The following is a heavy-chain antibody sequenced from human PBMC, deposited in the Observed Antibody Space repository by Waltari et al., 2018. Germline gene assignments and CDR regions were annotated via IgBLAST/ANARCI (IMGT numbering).Heavy chain of an antibody. V-gene: IGHV4-38-2*01. D-gene: IGHD2-21*01. CDR2: IYHSGST. CDR1: GYSISSGYY. J-gene: IGHJ5*02. CDR3: ARHGPCGGDCWGVRFDP. Sequence: QVQLQESGPGLVKPSETLSLTCAVSGYSISSGYYWGWIRQPPGKGLEWIGSIYHSGSTYYNPSLKSRVTISVDTSKNQFSLKLSSVTTADTAVYYCARHGPCGGDCWGVRFDPWGQGTLVTVSS.